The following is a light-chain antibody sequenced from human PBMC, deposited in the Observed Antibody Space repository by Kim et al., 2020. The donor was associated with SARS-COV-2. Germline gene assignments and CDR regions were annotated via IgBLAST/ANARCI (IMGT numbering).Light chain of an antibody. J-gene: IGLJ3*02. CDR1: SANIGKNY. CDR2: DNK. Sequence: GQKVTISCSGTSANIGKNYVSWYQHVPGTAPKLLIYDNKQRPSGVSDRFSGSTSGTSATLDITGLQTGDEADYYCGTWDNSLTAGVFGGGTQLTVL. CDR3: GTWDNSLTAGV. V-gene: IGLV1-51*01.